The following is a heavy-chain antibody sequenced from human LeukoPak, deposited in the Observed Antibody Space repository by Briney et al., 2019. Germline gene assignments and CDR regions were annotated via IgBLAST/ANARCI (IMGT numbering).Heavy chain of an antibody. V-gene: IGHV3-49*03. CDR3: ARGGVHCSSVSCSVDY. D-gene: IGHD2-2*01. Sequence: GGSLRLSCTASGFTFGDYAMSWFRQAPGKGLEWVGFIRSKAYGGTTENAASVKGRFTISRDDSKSIAYLQMNSLKTEDTAVYYCARGGVHCSSVSCSVDYWGQGILVTVSS. CDR1: GFTFGDYA. CDR2: IRSKAYGGTT. J-gene: IGHJ4*02.